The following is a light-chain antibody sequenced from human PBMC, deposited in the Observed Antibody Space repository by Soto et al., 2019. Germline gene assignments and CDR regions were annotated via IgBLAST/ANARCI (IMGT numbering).Light chain of an antibody. Sequence: QSALTQPASVSGSPGQSITISCTGSSSDVGSHSRVSWIQQHPGKTPKLIIYEVTNRPSGVSSRFSGSKSGTTASLTISGLQAEDEADYYCTSFTSSNTWVFGGGTRSPS. CDR2: EVT. J-gene: IGLJ3*02. V-gene: IGLV2-14*01. CDR1: SSDVGSHSR. CDR3: TSFTSSNTWV.